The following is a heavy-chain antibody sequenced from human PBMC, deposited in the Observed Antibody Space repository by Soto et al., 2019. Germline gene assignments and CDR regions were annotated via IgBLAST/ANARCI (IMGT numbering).Heavy chain of an antibody. CDR2: VSFDGDKQ. CDR3: AEGTVACTYCCYAVDV. CDR1: GFIFSSHT. Sequence: QARLVESGGGVVQPGGSLRLSCAVSGFIFSSHTMHWVRQAPGKGLEWVALVSFDGDKQYYAHSVRGRFTISRDFSKNALYHHMASLGSDDTAVYRCAEGTVACTYCCYAVDVWGNGTTVTVSS. J-gene: IGHJ6*04. D-gene: IGHD6-19*01. V-gene: IGHV3-30-3*02.